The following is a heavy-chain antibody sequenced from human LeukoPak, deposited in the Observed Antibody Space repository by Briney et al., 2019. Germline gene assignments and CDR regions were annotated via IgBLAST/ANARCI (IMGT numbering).Heavy chain of an antibody. CDR1: GFTFSSYA. J-gene: IGHJ4*02. CDR2: ISGSGGST. CDR3: AKDIPQSSGWYDQGET. V-gene: IGHV3-23*01. Sequence: GGSLRLSCAASGFTFSSYAMSWVRQAPGKGLEWVSAISGSGGSTYYADSVKGRCTISRDNSKNTLYLQMNSLRAEDTAVYYCAKDIPQSSGWYDQGETWGQGTLVTVSS. D-gene: IGHD6-19*01.